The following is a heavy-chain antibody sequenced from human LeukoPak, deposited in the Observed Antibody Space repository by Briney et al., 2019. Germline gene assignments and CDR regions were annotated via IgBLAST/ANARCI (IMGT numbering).Heavy chain of an antibody. CDR2: MNPNSGNT. Sequence: ASVKVSCKASGYTFTSYDINWVRQATGQGLEWMGWMNPNSGNTGYAQKFQGRVTITRNTSISTAYMELSSLRSEDTAVYYCATAYFGVVTPGKNWFDPWGQGTLVTVSS. V-gene: IGHV1-8*03. D-gene: IGHD3-3*01. CDR3: ATAYFGVVTPGKNWFDP. J-gene: IGHJ5*02. CDR1: GYTFTSYD.